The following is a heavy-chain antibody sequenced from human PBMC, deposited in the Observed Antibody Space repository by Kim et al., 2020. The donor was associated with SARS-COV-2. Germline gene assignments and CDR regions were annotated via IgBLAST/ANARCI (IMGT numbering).Heavy chain of an antibody. CDR1: GFTFSSYA. D-gene: IGHD2-2*01. CDR3: AKEDVVVPAAIPGGMDV. J-gene: IGHJ6*02. V-gene: IGHV3-23*01. CDR2: ISGSGGST. Sequence: GGSLRLSCAASGFTFSSYAMSWVRQAPGKGLEWVSAISGSGGSTYYADSVKGRFTISRDNSKNTLYLQMNSLRAEDTAVYYCAKEDVVVPAAIPGGMDVWGQGTTVTVSS.